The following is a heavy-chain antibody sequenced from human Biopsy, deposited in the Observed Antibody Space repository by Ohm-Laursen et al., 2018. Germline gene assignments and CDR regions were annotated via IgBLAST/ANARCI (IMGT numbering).Heavy chain of an antibody. D-gene: IGHD4-11*01. V-gene: IGHV4-59*02. CDR1: GDSVTKYY. J-gene: IGHJ6*02. CDR3: ARDSGILNYGNFKYYHYYGMDV. Sequence: SQTLSLTCTVSGDSVTKYYWSWIRQPPGKGLEWIGHIYYSVMTNYNPSLRSRVSISVDTSRNQVSLTLSSVTAADTAVYYCARDSGILNYGNFKYYHYYGMDVWGQGTTVTVSS. CDR2: IYYSVMT.